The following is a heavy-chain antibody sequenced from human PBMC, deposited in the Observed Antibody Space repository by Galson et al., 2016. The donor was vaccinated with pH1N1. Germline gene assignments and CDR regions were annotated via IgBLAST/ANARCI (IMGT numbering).Heavy chain of an antibody. CDR2: ISGSGGRT. Sequence: SLRLSCAASGFKFDNYAMTWVRRAPGKGLQWVSAISGSGGRTYYADSVKDRFAISRDNSKKTLFLQMTSLRVEDTAVYYCAKDRYSSGLFFDSWGRGILVTVSS. CDR1: GFKFDNYA. CDR3: AKDRYSSGLFFDS. V-gene: IGHV3-23*01. D-gene: IGHD6-19*01. J-gene: IGHJ4*02.